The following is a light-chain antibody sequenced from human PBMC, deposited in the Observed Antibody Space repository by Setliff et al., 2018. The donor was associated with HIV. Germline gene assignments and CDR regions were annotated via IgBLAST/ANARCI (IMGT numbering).Light chain of an antibody. J-gene: IGLJ2*01. Sequence: QSVLTQPASVSGSPGQSITISCTGSRSDVGAYNYVSWYQQHPGKAPKLMISEVNKRPSGVSNRFSGSKTGNTASLTISGLQAEDESDYYCTSYTTSRTLVFGGGTKVTVL. V-gene: IGLV2-14*01. CDR2: EVN. CDR3: TSYTTSRTLV. CDR1: RSDVGAYNY.